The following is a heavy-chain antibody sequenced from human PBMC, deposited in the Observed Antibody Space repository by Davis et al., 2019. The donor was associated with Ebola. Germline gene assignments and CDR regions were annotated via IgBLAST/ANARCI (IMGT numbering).Heavy chain of an antibody. Sequence: SCKASGGTFSSYAINWVRQAPGKGLEWVSSISSSSSYIYYADSVKGRFTISRDNAKNSLYLQMNSLRAEDTAVYYCARDRDSSSWPTNWFDPWGQGTLVTVSS. J-gene: IGHJ5*02. CDR3: ARDRDSSSWPTNWFDP. CDR1: GGTFSSYA. D-gene: IGHD6-13*01. CDR2: ISSSSSYI. V-gene: IGHV3-21*01.